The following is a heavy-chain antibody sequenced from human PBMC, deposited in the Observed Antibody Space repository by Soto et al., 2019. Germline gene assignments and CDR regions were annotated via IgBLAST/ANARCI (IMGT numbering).Heavy chain of an antibody. Sequence: QVQLAQSGAEVKKPGSSVKVSCKASGGTFSSYAIGWVRQAPGQGLEWMGGIIPISETTNYAQKFQGRVTITADESKSTAYMELSSLRSEDTAVYYCARSQGSSTSLEIYYYYYYGMDVWGQGTTVTVSS. CDR2: IIPISETT. J-gene: IGHJ6*02. CDR1: GGTFSSYA. D-gene: IGHD2-2*01. CDR3: ARSQGSSTSLEIYYYYYYGMDV. V-gene: IGHV1-69*01.